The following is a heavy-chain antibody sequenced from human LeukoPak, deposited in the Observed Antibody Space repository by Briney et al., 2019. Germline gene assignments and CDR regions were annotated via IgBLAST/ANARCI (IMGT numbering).Heavy chain of an antibody. CDR3: ARIGLYYFDY. CDR1: GGSISSSSYY. J-gene: IGHJ4*02. Sequence: NASDTLSLTCTVSGGSISSSSYYWGWIRQPPGKGLEWIGSIYYSGSTYYNPSLKSRVTISVDTSKNQFSLKLSSVTAADTAVYYCARIGLYYFDYWGQGTLVTVSS. V-gene: IGHV4-39*01. CDR2: IYYSGST. D-gene: IGHD2-15*01.